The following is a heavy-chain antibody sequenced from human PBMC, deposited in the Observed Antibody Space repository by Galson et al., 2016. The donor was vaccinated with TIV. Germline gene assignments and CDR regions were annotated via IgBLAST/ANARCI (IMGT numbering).Heavy chain of an antibody. CDR3: ARSKGGSLELRRLFHS. J-gene: IGHJ4*02. D-gene: IGHD1-7*01. CDR1: GASVSGGNFY. CDR2: ISTTGLT. V-gene: IGHV4-31*03. Sequence: TLSLTCTISGASVSGGNFYWSWIRQDPQTGLEWIAYISTTGLTEYNPSLKSRIQISLESPQNQLSLRLRSVTVADSATYFCARSKGGSLELRRLFHSWGQGIVVTVSS.